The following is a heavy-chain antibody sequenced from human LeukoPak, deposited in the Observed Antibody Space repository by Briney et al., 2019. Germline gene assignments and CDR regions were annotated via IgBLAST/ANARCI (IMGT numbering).Heavy chain of an antibody. V-gene: IGHV4-59*08. CDR3: ARHTLVAASSFDY. D-gene: IGHD2-15*01. CDR2: IYYSGST. CDR1: GGTVTGYY. Sequence: SETLSLTCTVSGGTVTGYYWSWIRQPPEKGLEWIGYIYYSGSTNYNPSLKSRVTISVDTSKNQFSLKLSSVTAADTAVYYCARHTLVAASSFDYWGQGTLVTVSS. J-gene: IGHJ4*02.